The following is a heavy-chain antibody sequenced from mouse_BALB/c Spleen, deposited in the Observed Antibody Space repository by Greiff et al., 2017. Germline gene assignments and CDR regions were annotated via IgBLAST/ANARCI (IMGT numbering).Heavy chain of an antibody. CDR3: AREGAGFDF. V-gene: IGHV2-6-7*01. D-gene: IGHD6-1*01. CDR2: IWGDGST. J-gene: IGHJ1*01. CDR1: GFSLTGYG. Sequence: QVQLQQSGPGLVAPSQSLSITCTVSGFSLTGYGVNWVRQPPGKGLEWLGMIWGDGSTDYNSALKSRLSISKDNSKIQVFLRMNSQQTDDTARYYCAREGAGFDFWGAGTTVTVSS.